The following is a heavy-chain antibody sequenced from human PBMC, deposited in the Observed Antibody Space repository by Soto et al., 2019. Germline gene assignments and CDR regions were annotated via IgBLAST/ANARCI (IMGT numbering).Heavy chain of an antibody. Sequence: QVQLVQSGAAVKKPGASVKVSCKASGYTFTSYGISWVRQAPGQGLEWMGWISAYNGNTNYAQKLQGRVTMTTDTSTSTAYMELRSLRSDDTAVYYCARGGGPFYCGGDCFPYYFDYWGQGTLVTVSS. CDR1: GYTFTSYG. D-gene: IGHD2-21*02. V-gene: IGHV1-18*01. CDR2: ISAYNGNT. CDR3: ARGGGPFYCGGDCFPYYFDY. J-gene: IGHJ4*02.